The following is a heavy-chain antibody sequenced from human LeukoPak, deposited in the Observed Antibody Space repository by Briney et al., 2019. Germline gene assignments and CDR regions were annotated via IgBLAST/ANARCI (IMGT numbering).Heavy chain of an antibody. CDR1: GFTFSSYG. V-gene: IGHV3-30*18. CDR3: ANEYGSGSYFGVNAFDI. Sequence: SGGSLRLSCAASGFTFSSYGMHWVRQAPGKGLEWVAVISYDGSNKYYADSVKGRFTISRDNSKNTLYLQMNSLRAEDTAVYYCANEYGSGSYFGVNAFDIWGQGTLVTVSS. J-gene: IGHJ4*02. D-gene: IGHD3-10*01. CDR2: ISYDGSNK.